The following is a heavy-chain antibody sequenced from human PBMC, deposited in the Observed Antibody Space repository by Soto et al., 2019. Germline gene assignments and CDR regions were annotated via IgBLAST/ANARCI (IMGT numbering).Heavy chain of an antibody. J-gene: IGHJ4*02. CDR3: ARETLAARRTGFDY. V-gene: IGHV4-31*03. Sequence: QVQLQESGPGLVKPSQTLSLTCTVSGASISSGGHYWNWIRQHLGKGLEGIGYIYYSGSTYYNPTLKSRVTMSVDTSKNQFSLQLSSVTAADTAVYYCARETLAARRTGFDYWGQGTPVTVSS. CDR1: GASISSGGHY. CDR2: IYYSGST. D-gene: IGHD6-6*01.